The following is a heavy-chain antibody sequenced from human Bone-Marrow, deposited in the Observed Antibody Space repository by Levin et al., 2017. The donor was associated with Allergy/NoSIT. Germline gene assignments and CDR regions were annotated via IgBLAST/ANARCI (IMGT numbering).Heavy chain of an antibody. J-gene: IGHJ4*02. CDR1: GYIFTSNQ. V-gene: IGHV1-46*01. D-gene: IGHD6-13*01. CDR3: ARSELAPDRLDY. CDR2: IDPTNGYT. Sequence: PEASVKVSCKASGYIFTSNQMHWVRQAPGQGLEWMGIIDPTNGYTTYAQKFQGRVTMTRDTSTNTVFMELSSLISEDTAVYYCARSELAPDRLDYWGQGTLVTVSS.